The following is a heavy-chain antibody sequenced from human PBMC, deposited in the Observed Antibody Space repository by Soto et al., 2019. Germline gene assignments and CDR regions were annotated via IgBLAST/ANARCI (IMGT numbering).Heavy chain of an antibody. Sequence: HPGGSLRLSCAASGFTFSGSAMHWVRQASGKGLEWVGRIRSKANSYATAYAASVKGRFTISRDDSKNTAYLQMNSLKTEDTAVYYCTRHFQIRGPLDAFDIWGQGTMVTVSS. V-gene: IGHV3-73*01. D-gene: IGHD3-10*01. CDR2: IRSKANSYAT. J-gene: IGHJ3*02. CDR3: TRHFQIRGPLDAFDI. CDR1: GFTFSGSA.